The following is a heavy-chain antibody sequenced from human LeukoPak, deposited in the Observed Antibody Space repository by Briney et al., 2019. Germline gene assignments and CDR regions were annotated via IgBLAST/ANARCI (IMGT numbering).Heavy chain of an antibody. D-gene: IGHD3-3*01. Sequence: SETLSLTCTVSGGSISSGGYYWSWIRQHPGKGLEWIGYIYYSGSTYYNPSLKSRVTISVDTSKNQFSLKLSSVTAADTAVYYCARGTYYDFWSGYTYGMDVWGQGTTVTVSS. CDR3: ARGTYYDFWSGYTYGMDV. V-gene: IGHV4-31*03. CDR1: GGSISSGGYY. CDR2: IYYSGST. J-gene: IGHJ6*02.